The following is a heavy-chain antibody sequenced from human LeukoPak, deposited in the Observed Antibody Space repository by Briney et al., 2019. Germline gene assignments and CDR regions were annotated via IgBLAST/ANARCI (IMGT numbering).Heavy chain of an antibody. J-gene: IGHJ4*02. CDR2: ISGSGGDT. V-gene: IGHV3-23*01. Sequence: GGSLRLSCAASGFTFNSYAMIWVRQAPGKGLEWVSGISGSGGDTHYAESVKGRFTISRDNSKNTLYLQMNSLRAEDTAVYYCARFYGSGSLYDYWGQGTLVTVSS. CDR1: GFTFNSYA. CDR3: ARFYGSGSLYDY. D-gene: IGHD3-10*01.